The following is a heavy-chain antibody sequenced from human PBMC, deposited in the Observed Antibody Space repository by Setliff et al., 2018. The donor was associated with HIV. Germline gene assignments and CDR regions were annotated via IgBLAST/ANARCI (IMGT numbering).Heavy chain of an antibody. CDR1: GVSTTNYY. Sequence: SETLSLTCTVSGVSTTNYYWSWIRQPPGKGLEWIGCGYYSGITHYDPSLKSRVSISVDASKNQFSLRLNSVTVADTAVYFCARSSRGSLRDLDYWGPGTLVTVSS. D-gene: IGHD2-21*02. CDR2: GYYSGIT. CDR3: ARSSRGSLRDLDY. J-gene: IGHJ4*02. V-gene: IGHV4-59*08.